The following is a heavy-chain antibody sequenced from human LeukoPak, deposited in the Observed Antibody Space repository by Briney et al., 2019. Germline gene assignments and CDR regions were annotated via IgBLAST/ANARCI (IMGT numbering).Heavy chain of an antibody. V-gene: IGHV4-59*01. CDR2: IYYSGST. CDR1: GGSISSYY. Sequence: SETLSLTCTVSGGSISSYYWSWIRQPPGKGLEWIGYIYYSGSTNYNPSLKSRVTISVDTSKNQFSLKLSSVTAADTAVYYCARNAGDAFDIWGQGTMVTVSS. D-gene: IGHD3-10*01. J-gene: IGHJ3*02. CDR3: ARNAGDAFDI.